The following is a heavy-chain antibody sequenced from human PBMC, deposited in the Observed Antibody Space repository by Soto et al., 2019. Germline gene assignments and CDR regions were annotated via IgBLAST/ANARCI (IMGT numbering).Heavy chain of an antibody. D-gene: IGHD2-8*02. V-gene: IGHV3-74*01. J-gene: IGHJ3*01. Sequence: EVQLVESGGGLVQPGGSLRLSCADSGFSFSSYWMHWLRQGPEKGLVWVSRINTDGSSTNYADSVKGRFTISRDNAKSTLYLQMNRLRAEDTAVYYCARSPGGYYTGWGQGTVVTVSS. CDR1: GFSFSSYW. CDR2: INTDGSST. CDR3: ARSPGGYYTG.